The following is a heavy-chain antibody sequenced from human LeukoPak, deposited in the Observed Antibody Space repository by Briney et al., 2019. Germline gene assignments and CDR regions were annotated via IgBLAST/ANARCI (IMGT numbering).Heavy chain of an antibody. Sequence: SVKVSCKASGGTFSSYAISWVRQAPGQGLEWMGRIIPILGIANYAQKFQGRVTITADKSTSTAYMGLSSLRSEDTAMYYCARDRRNYYDSSGYYEYYYYMDVWGKGTTVTVSS. CDR2: IIPILGIA. V-gene: IGHV1-69*04. CDR3: ARDRRNYYDSSGYYEYYYYMDV. J-gene: IGHJ6*03. D-gene: IGHD3-22*01. CDR1: GGTFSSYA.